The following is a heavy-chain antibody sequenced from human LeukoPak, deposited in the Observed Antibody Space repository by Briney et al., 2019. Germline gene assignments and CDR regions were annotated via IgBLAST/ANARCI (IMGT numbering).Heavy chain of an antibody. CDR1: GGSISSNSYY. CDR3: ARAKGSYYYYYMDV. Sequence: PSETLSPTCTVSGGSISSNSYYWGWIRQPPGKGLEWIGSIYYSGSTYYNPSLKSRVTISVDTSKNQFSLKLSSVTAADTAVYYCARAKGSYYYYYMDVWGKGTTVTVSS. V-gene: IGHV4-39*07. J-gene: IGHJ6*03. CDR2: IYYSGST.